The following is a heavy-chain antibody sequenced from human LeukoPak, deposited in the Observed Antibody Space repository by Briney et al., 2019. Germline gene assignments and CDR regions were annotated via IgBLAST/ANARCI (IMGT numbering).Heavy chain of an antibody. D-gene: IGHD5-24*01. CDR3: ARSQDGYKGCFDY. V-gene: IGHV4-34*01. J-gene: IGHJ4*02. Sequence: PSETLSLTCAVYGGSFSGYYWRWIRQPPGKGLEWIGEINHSGSTNYNPSLKSRVTISVDTSKNQFSLKLSSVTAADTAVYYCARSQDGYKGCFDYWGQGTLVTVSS. CDR2: INHSGST. CDR1: GGSFSGYY.